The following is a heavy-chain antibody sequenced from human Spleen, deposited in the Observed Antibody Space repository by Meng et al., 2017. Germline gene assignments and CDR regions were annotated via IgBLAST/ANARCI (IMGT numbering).Heavy chain of an antibody. CDR2: IIPVRGKA. D-gene: IGHD6-19*01. J-gene: IGHJ6*02. V-gene: IGHV1-69*04. Sequence: SVKVSCKASGGTFNSYVISWVRQAPGQGLEWMGRIIPVRGKANYAQKFQGRVTITADKSTSTAYMELSSLRSEDTAVYYCARREYSSALETNYYHYYGMDVWGQGTTVTVSS. CDR1: GGTFNSYV. CDR3: ARREYSSALETNYYHYYGMDV.